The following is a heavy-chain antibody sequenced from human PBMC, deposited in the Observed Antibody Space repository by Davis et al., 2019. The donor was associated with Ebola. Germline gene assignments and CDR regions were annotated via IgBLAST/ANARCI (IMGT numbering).Heavy chain of an antibody. CDR1: GFTVSGNY. V-gene: IGHV3-53*05. J-gene: IGHJ4*02. CDR3: ARDSNDYSFDY. CDR2: IYSGGST. D-gene: IGHD4-11*01. Sequence: GGSLRLSCAASGFTVSGNYLSWVRQAPGKGLEWVSVIYSGGSTFYADSVKGRFTISRDNSKNTLYLQMNSLRPEDTAVYYCARDSNDYSFDYWGQGTLVTVSS.